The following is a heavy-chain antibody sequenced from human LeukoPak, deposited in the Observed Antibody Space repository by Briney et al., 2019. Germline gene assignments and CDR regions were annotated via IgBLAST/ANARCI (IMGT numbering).Heavy chain of an antibody. CDR3: ARGGRVFLPY. Sequence: TETLSLTCAVYGGSFSGYYRNWIRQSPCRGLEGIGEIDHSGNINYKPSIKSRVTITVDTPQNHIPLKLSSVTDAGTAVYYWARGGRVFLPYWGQGTLVTVVS. J-gene: IGHJ4*02. CDR2: IDHSGNI. CDR1: GGSFSGYY. V-gene: IGHV4-34*01. D-gene: IGHD3-10*01.